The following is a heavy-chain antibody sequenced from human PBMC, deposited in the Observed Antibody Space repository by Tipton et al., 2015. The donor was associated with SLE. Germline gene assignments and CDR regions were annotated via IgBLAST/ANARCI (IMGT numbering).Heavy chain of an antibody. V-gene: IGHV4-39*07. J-gene: IGHJ4*02. Sequence: LRLSCTVSGGSISSSSYYWGWIRQPPGKGLVWIGSIYYSGSTYYNPSLKSRVTISVDTSKNQFSLKLSSVTAADTAVYYCARRIAAAATGDYFDYWGQGTLVTVSS. D-gene: IGHD6-13*01. CDR2: IYYSGST. CDR1: GGSISSSSYY. CDR3: ARRIAAAATGDYFDY.